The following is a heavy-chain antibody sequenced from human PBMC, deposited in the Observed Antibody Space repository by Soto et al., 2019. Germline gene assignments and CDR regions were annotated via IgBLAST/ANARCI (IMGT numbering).Heavy chain of an antibody. J-gene: IGHJ4*02. V-gene: IGHV1-69*08. CDR2: IIPILGIA. CDR1: GGTFSSYT. Sequence: QVQLVQSGAEVKKPGSSVKVSCKASGGTFSSYTISWVRQAPGQGLEWMGRIIPILGIANYAQKFQGRVTITADKSTSTAYMELSSLRSEDTAVYYCARDPHYYGSGSYSYWGQGTLVTVSS. D-gene: IGHD3-10*01. CDR3: ARDPHYYGSGSYSY.